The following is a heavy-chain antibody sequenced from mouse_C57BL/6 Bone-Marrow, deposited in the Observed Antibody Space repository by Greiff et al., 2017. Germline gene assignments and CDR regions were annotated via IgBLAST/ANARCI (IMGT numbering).Heavy chain of an antibody. CDR3: ARPYGSSLAWFAY. J-gene: IGHJ3*01. D-gene: IGHD1-1*01. V-gene: IGHV5-6*01. Sequence: EVTVVESGGDLVKPGGSLKLSCAASGFTFSRYGMSWVRQTPDKRLEWVATISSGGSYNYYPDSVKGRFTIFRDNAKNTLYLQIGSLKSEDTAMYYCARPYGSSLAWFAYWGQESLVTVSA. CDR2: ISSGGSYN. CDR1: GFTFSRYG.